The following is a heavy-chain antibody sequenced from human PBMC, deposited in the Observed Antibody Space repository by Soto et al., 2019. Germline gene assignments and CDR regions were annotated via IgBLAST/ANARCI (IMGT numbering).Heavy chain of an antibody. Sequence: GGSLRLSCAASGFTFSSYAMHWVRQAPGKGLEWVAVISYDGSNKYYADSVKGRFTISRDNSKNTLYLQMNSLRAEDTAVYYCARDARGIAAAGTWFDPWGQGTLVTVSS. CDR2: ISYDGSNK. CDR3: ARDARGIAAAGTWFDP. D-gene: IGHD6-13*01. V-gene: IGHV3-30-3*01. J-gene: IGHJ5*02. CDR1: GFTFSSYA.